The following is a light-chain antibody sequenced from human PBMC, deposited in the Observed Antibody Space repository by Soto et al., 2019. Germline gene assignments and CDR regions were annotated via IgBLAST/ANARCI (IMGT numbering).Light chain of an antibody. Sequence: QSALTQPPSVSGSPGQSVTISCTGTSSDVGGYNDVSWYQQHPGKAPKLIIYEVSKRPSGVPDRFSGSKSGNTASLTVSGLQAEDEADYYCSSFAGRTPYVFGTGTKLTVL. V-gene: IGLV2-8*01. CDR1: SSDVGGYND. CDR3: SSFAGRTPYV. J-gene: IGLJ1*01. CDR2: EVS.